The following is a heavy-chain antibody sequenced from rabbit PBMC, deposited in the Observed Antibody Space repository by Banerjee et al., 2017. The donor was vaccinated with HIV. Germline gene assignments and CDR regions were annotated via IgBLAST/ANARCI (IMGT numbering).Heavy chain of an antibody. D-gene: IGHD6-1*01. V-gene: IGHV1S45*01. CDR2: IYGGSSGST. Sequence: QEQLEESGGDLVKPGASLTLTCTASGFSFSSSDWICWVRQAPGKGLEWIACIYGGSSGSTYYASWAKGRFTISKTSSTTVTLQMTSLTAADTATYFCAREEYVGYGYANLWGQGTLVTVS. CDR1: GFSFSSSDW. J-gene: IGHJ4*01. CDR3: AREEYVGYGYANL.